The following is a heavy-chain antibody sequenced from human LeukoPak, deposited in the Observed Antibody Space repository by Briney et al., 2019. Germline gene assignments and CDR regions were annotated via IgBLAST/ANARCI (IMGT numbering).Heavy chain of an antibody. D-gene: IGHD2-2*01. V-gene: IGHV5-51*01. Sequence: PGESLKISCKGSGYSFTSYWIGWVRQMPGKGLEWMGIIYPGDSDTRYSPSFQGQVTISADKSIGTAYLQWSSLKASDTAMYYCASSASSRSYYYYYGMDVWGQGTTVTVSS. CDR3: ASSASSRSYYYYYGMDV. J-gene: IGHJ6*02. CDR1: GYSFTSYW. CDR2: IYPGDSDT.